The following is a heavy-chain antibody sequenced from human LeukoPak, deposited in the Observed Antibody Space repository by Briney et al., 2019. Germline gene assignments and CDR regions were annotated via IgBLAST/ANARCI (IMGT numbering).Heavy chain of an antibody. CDR3: ARFVVGLQGGFTNDY. Sequence: GGSPRLSCAASGFTFSSYSMNWVRQAPGKGLEWVSSISSSSSYIYYADSVKGRFTISRDNAKNSLYLQMNSLRAEDTAVYYCARFVVGLQGGFTNDYWGQGTLVTVSS. CDR2: ISSSSSYI. V-gene: IGHV3-21*01. D-gene: IGHD2-15*01. CDR1: GFTFSSYS. J-gene: IGHJ4*02.